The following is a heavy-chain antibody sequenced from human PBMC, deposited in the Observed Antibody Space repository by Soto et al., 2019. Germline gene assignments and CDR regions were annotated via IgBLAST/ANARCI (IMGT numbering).Heavy chain of an antibody. Sequence: QVQLVESGGGVVQPGRSLRLSCAASGFTFSSYAMHWVRQAPGKGLEWVAVISYDGSNKYYADSVKGRFTISRDNSKNTLYRQMNSLRAEDTAVYYCARDLGAGIYWYFDLWGRGTLVTVSS. CDR3: ARDLGAGIYWYFDL. CDR1: GFTFSSYA. D-gene: IGHD1-1*01. J-gene: IGHJ2*01. V-gene: IGHV3-30-3*01. CDR2: ISYDGSNK.